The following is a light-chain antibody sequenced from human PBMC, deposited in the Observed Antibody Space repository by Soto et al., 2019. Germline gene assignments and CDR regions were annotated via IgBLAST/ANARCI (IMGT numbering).Light chain of an antibody. CDR2: DAS. CDR1: QDISNY. V-gene: IGKV1-33*01. J-gene: IGKJ5*01. CDR3: QQYDILQIT. Sequence: DIQMTQSPSSLSASVGDRVTITCQASQDISNYLNWYQQKPGKAPKLLIYDASNLETGVPSRFSGSGSGTHFTFTISSLQTEDIGTYYCQQYDILQITFGRGTRLEIK.